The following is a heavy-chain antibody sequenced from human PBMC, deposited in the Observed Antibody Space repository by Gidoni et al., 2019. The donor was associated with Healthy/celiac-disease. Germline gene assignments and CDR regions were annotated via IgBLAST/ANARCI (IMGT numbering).Heavy chain of an antibody. CDR1: GFTFSSYA. CDR3: AKAWNWWELLPPLGY. Sequence: EVQLLESGGGLVQPGGSLRLSCAASGFTFSSYAMSWVRQAPGQGLEWVSAISGSGGSTYYADAVKGRFTISRDNSKNTLYLQMNSLRAEDTAVYYCAKAWNWWELLPPLGYWGQGTLVTVSS. D-gene: IGHD1-26*01. CDR2: ISGSGGST. V-gene: IGHV3-23*01. J-gene: IGHJ4*02.